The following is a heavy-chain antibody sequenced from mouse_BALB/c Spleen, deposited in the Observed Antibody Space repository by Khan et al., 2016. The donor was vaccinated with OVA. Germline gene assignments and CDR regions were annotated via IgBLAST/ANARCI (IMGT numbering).Heavy chain of an antibody. CDR3: GSNSFDY. V-gene: IGHV1S135*01. CDR1: GYSFTTYY. Sequence: IQLVQSGPELMKPGASVRISCKASGYSFTTYYMYWVKQSQGKSLEWIGYINPFNGDKDYKQKFKGKATLTVDKSNSTAYMHLSSLTSEDSAVYYCGSNSFDYWGHGTPVTVSA. J-gene: IGHJ3*01. CDR2: INPFNGDK.